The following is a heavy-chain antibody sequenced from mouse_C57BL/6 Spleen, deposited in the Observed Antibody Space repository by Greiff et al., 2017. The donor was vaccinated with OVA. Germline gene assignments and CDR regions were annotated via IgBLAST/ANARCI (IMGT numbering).Heavy chain of an antibody. Sequence: QVQLQQPGAELVKPGASVKMSCKASGYTFTSYWITWVKQRPGQGLEWIGDIYPGSGSTNYNEKFKSKATLTVDTSSSTAYMQLSSLTSEDSAVYYCARFGITTVVADYWGQGTTLTVSS. J-gene: IGHJ2*01. V-gene: IGHV1-55*01. CDR1: GYTFTSYW. CDR2: IYPGSGST. CDR3: ARFGITTVVADY. D-gene: IGHD1-1*01.